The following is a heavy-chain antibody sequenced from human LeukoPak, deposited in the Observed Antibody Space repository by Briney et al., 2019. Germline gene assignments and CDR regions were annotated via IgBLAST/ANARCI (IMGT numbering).Heavy chain of an antibody. CDR1: GYTFTSFY. V-gene: IGHV1-46*01. D-gene: IGHD4-17*01. Sequence: ASVKVSCKASGYTFTSFYLHWVRQAPGQGLEWMGMINPSGGSTSYAQKFQGRVTMTRDMSTSTLYMELSSLRSEDTAVYYCARGRLRSLFDYWGQGTLVTVSS. J-gene: IGHJ4*02. CDR2: INPSGGST. CDR3: ARGRLRSLFDY.